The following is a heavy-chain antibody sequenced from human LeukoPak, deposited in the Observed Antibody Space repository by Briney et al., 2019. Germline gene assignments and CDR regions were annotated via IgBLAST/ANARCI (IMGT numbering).Heavy chain of an antibody. CDR2: IHPNSGGS. D-gene: IGHD3-10*01. CDR1: GYTFIDYY. Sequence: ASVKVSCKASGYTFIDYYMHWVRQAPGQGPEWMGWIHPNSGGSNSAQKFQGRVTMTRDTSIRPAYMELSRLRSDDTAVYYCARVHPMVRVVVIGWFDSWGQGTLVTVSS. CDR3: ARVHPMVRVVVIGWFDS. V-gene: IGHV1-2*02. J-gene: IGHJ5*01.